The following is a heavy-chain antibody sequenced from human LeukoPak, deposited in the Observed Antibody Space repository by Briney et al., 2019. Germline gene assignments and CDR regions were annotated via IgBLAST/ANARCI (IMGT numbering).Heavy chain of an antibody. D-gene: IGHD6-13*01. CDR2: INHSGST. V-gene: IGHV4-34*01. CDR3: ARAAAAGGHYFDY. J-gene: IGHJ4*02. Sequence: SETLSLTCAVYGGSFSGYYWSWIRQPPGKALEWIGEINHSGSTNYNPSLKSRVTISVDTSKNQFSLKLSSVTAADTAVYYCARAAAAGGHYFDYWGQGTLVTVSS. CDR1: GGSFSGYY.